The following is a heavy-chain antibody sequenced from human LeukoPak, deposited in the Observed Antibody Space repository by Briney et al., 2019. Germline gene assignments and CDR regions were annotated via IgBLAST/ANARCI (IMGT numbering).Heavy chain of an antibody. J-gene: IGHJ4*02. Sequence: GRSLRLSCAASGFTFSSYGMHWVRQAPGKGLEWVAVISYDGSNKYYADSVKGRFTISRDNSKNTLYLQMNSLRAEDTAVYYCAKAPDSKGYWGQGTLVTVSS. CDR2: ISYDGSNK. CDR1: GFTFSSYG. V-gene: IGHV3-30*18. D-gene: IGHD3-22*01. CDR3: AKAPDSKGY.